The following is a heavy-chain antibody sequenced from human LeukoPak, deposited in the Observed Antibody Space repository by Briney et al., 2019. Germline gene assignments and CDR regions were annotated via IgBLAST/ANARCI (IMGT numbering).Heavy chain of an antibody. CDR2: INPNSGET. CDR1: GYTFTAYF. CDR3: AREGLTLKHFDF. V-gene: IGHV1-2*02. J-gene: IGHJ4*02. Sequence: ASVKVSCKASGYTFTAYFMHWVRQAPGQGPAWMGWINPNSGETNYAHKFRGRVSFSRDTSIDTAYMEMSRLTSDDGALYYCAREGLTLKHFDFWGQGSLVTVSS.